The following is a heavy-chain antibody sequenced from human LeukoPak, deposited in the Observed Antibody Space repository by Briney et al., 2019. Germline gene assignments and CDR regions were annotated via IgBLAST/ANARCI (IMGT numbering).Heavy chain of an antibody. CDR3: AREYSRTIDY. D-gene: IGHD1-7*01. V-gene: IGHV4-59*12. CDR1: GGSISSYY. Sequence: SETLSLTCTVSGGSISSYYWSWIRQPPGKGLEWIGYIYYSGSTNYNPSLKSRVTISVDTSKNQFSLKLSSVTAADTAVYYCAREYSRTIDYWGQGTLVTVSS. J-gene: IGHJ4*02. CDR2: IYYSGST.